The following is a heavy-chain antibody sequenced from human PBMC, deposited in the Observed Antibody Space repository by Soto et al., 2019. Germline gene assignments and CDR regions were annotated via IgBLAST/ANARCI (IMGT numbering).Heavy chain of an antibody. J-gene: IGHJ6*02. D-gene: IGHD5-12*01. CDR1: GLIFSHYD. Sequence: GGSLRLSCTTYGLIFSHYDMHWVRQAPGKGLEWVAVIRYDRRYQYYADSVKGRFTISRDNAKNSLYLQMNSLRAEDTAVYYCARPAPGKQPTIYGMDVWGQGTTVTV. CDR3: ARPAPGKQPTIYGMDV. CDR2: IRYDRRYQ. V-gene: IGHV3-33*01.